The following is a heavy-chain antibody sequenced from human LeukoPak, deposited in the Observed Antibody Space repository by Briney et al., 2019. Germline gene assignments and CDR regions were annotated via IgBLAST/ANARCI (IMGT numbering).Heavy chain of an antibody. CDR2: INPNSGGT. Sequence: ASVKVSCKASGYTFTGYYMHWVRQAPGQGLEWMGWINPNSGGTNYAQKFQGRVTMTRDTSISTAYMELSRLRSDDTAVYYCARDLYSGYDWNYYYMDVWGKGTTVTVSS. CDR1: GYTFTGYY. CDR3: ARDLYSGYDWNYYYMDV. D-gene: IGHD5-12*01. V-gene: IGHV1-2*02. J-gene: IGHJ6*03.